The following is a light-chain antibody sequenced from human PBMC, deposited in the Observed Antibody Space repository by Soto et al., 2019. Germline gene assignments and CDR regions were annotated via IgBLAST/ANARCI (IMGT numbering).Light chain of an antibody. Sequence: QSVLTQPASVSGSPGQSITISCTGTSSDVGDYNYVSWYQQHPGKAPKLIIYEVSTRPSGSSNRFSGSKSGNTASLTISGLHAADEADYYCCSNTSTSALVCGTGTKV. V-gene: IGLV2-14*03. CDR1: SSDVGDYNY. CDR2: EVS. CDR3: CSNTSTSALV. J-gene: IGLJ1*01.